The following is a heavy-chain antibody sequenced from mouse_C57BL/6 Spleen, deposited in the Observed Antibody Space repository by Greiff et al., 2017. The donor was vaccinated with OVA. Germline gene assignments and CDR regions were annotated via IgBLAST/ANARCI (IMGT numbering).Heavy chain of an antibody. CDR1: GYTFTDHT. CDR2: IYPGGGST. CDR3: ASSNDWYFDV. V-gene: IGHV1-78*01. D-gene: IGHD2-5*01. J-gene: IGHJ1*03. Sequence: QVQLQQSDAELVKPGASVKISCKVSGYTFTDHTIHWMKQRPGQGLDWIGYIYPGGGSTKYNEKFKGKATLTAYKSSSTAYMQLNGLTSEDSAGYVCASSNDWYFDVWGTGTTVTVSS.